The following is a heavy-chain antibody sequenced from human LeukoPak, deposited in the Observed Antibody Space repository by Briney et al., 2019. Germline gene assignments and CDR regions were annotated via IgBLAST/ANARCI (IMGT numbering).Heavy chain of an antibody. CDR1: GFTFSNYA. Sequence: GGSLRLSCAASGFTFSNYAMHWVRQAPGKGLEWVAQWVTLISYDGSNEHYADSVKGRFTISRDVSKNTLYLEMKSLRVEDTAVYYCARESLTRPPGCFDYWGQGTLVTDSS. J-gene: IGHJ4*02. CDR3: ARESLTRPPGCFDY. V-gene: IGHV3-30-3*01. D-gene: IGHD3-9*01. CDR2: ISYDGSNE.